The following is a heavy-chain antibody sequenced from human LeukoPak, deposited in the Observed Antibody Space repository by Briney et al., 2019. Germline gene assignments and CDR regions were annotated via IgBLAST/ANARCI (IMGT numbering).Heavy chain of an antibody. CDR2: SYFTGNP. D-gene: IGHD4-23*01. V-gene: IGHV4-59*08. CDR3: AGLRSTVAWASFDY. J-gene: IGHJ4*02. CDR1: GSISSYY. Sequence: SETLSLTCIVSGSISSYYWTWIRQPPGKGLEWIGHSYFTGNPNYNPSLKSRVTVSVDPPKNQFSLKLTSVTAADTAVYYCAGLRSTVAWASFDYWGQGILVTVSS.